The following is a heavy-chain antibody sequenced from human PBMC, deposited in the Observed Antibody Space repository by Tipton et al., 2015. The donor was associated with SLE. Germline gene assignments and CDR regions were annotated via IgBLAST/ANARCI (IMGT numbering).Heavy chain of an antibody. D-gene: IGHD2-2*01. CDR2: ISSSGSTI. Sequence: QLVQSGGGLVQPGGSLRLSCAASGFTFSSYEMNWVRQAPGKGLEWVSYISSSGSTIYYADSVKGRFTISRDNAKNSLYLQMNSLRAEDTAVYYCARDIVVVPAAIDAFDIWGQGTMVTVSS. V-gene: IGHV3-48*03. CDR1: GFTFSSYE. J-gene: IGHJ3*02. CDR3: ARDIVVVPAAIDAFDI.